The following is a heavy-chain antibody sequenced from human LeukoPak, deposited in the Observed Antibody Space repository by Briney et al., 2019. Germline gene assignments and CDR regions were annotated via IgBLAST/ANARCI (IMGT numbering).Heavy chain of an antibody. Sequence: GASVKVSCKASGYTFTGYYMHWVRQAPGQGLEWMGWINPNSGGTNYAQKFQGWVTMTRDTSISTAYMELSRLRSDDTAVYYCARDRAHYDSSGHLTGAFDIWGQGTMVTVSS. J-gene: IGHJ3*02. CDR1: GYTFTGYY. D-gene: IGHD3-22*01. V-gene: IGHV1-2*04. CDR2: INPNSGGT. CDR3: ARDRAHYDSSGHLTGAFDI.